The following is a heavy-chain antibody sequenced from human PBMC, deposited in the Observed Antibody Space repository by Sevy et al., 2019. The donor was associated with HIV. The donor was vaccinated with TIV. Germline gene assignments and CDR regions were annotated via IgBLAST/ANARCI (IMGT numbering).Heavy chain of an antibody. CDR3: ARDPDYGGKSYYYYGMDV. D-gene: IGHD4-17*01. J-gene: IGHJ6*02. Sequence: SETLSLTCTVSGGSISSYYWSWIRQPAGKGLEWIGRIYTSGSTNYNPPLKSRVTMSVDTSKNQFSLKLSSVTAADTAVYYCARDPDYGGKSYYYYGMDVWGQGTTVTVSS. V-gene: IGHV4-4*07. CDR2: IYTSGST. CDR1: GGSISSYY.